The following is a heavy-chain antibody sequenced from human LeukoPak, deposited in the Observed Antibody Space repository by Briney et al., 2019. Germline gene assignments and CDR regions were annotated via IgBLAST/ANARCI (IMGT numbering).Heavy chain of an antibody. D-gene: IGHD1-26*01. J-gene: IGHJ4*02. V-gene: IGHV3-30-3*01. CDR2: ISYDGSNK. Sequence: PGGSLRLSCAASEFTFSSYAMHWVRQAPGKGLEWVAIISYDGSNKYYADSVKGRFTISRDSSKNTLYLQMNSLRDEDTAVYYCTRELGATEFDYWGQGTLVAVSS. CDR3: TRELGATEFDY. CDR1: EFTFSSYA.